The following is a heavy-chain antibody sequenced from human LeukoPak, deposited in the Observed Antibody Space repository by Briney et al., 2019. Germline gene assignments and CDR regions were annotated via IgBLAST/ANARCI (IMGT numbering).Heavy chain of an antibody. V-gene: IGHV4-59*01. J-gene: IGHJ4*02. CDR1: GGSISSYY. CDR3: ARDRRGREFDY. D-gene: IGHD3-10*01. Sequence: SETLSLTRTVSGGSISSYYWSWIRQPPGKGLEWIGYIYYSGSTNYNPSLKSRVTISVDTSKNQFSLKLSSVTAADTAVYYCARDRRGREFDYWGQGTLVTVSS. CDR2: IYYSGST.